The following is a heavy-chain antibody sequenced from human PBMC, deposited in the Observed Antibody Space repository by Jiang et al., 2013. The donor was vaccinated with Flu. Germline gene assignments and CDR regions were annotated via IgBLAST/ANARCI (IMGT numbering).Heavy chain of an antibody. V-gene: IGHV1-46*01. J-gene: IGHJ4*02. CDR3: AREVPNSSSSRGFDY. D-gene: IGHD6-6*01. CDR1: GYTLTSYY. CDR2: INPSGGST. Sequence: GAEVKKPGASVKVSCKASGYTLTSYYMHWVRQAPGQGLEWMGIINPSGGSTSYAQKFQGRVTMTRDTSTSTVYMELSSLRSEDTAVYYCAREVPNSSSSRGFDYWGQGTLVTVSS.